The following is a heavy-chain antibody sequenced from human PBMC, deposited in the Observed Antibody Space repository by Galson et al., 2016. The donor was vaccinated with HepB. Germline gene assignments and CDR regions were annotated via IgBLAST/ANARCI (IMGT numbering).Heavy chain of an antibody. CDR2: ISYDGSNK. Sequence: SLRLSCAASGFTFSSYGMHWVRQAPGKGLEWVAVISYDGSNKYYADSVKGRFTISRDNSKNTLYLQMNSLRAEDTAVYHCAKGETYYYGSGTLPEDYWGQGTLVTVSS. CDR3: AKGETYYYGSGTLPEDY. J-gene: IGHJ4*02. V-gene: IGHV3-30*18. CDR1: GFTFSSYG. D-gene: IGHD3-10*01.